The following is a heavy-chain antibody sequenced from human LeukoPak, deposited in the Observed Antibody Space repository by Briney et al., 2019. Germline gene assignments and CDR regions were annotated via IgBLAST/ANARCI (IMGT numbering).Heavy chain of an antibody. J-gene: IGHJ6*02. CDR3: AKARAGVPDGKVYYGMDV. V-gene: IGHV1-58*02. D-gene: IGHD2-2*01. Sequence: SVKVSCKASGFTFTSSAMQWVRQARGQRLEWIGWIVVGSGNTNYAQKFQERVTITRDMSTSTAYMELSSLRSEDTAVYYCAKARAGVPDGKVYYGMDVWGQGTTVTVSS. CDR1: GFTFTSSA. CDR2: IVVGSGNT.